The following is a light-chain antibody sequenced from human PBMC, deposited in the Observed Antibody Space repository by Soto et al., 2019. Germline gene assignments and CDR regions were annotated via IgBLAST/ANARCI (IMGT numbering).Light chain of an antibody. V-gene: IGKV3-15*01. CDR2: GAS. Sequence: EIVMTQSPATLSVSPGERATLSCRASQNVNSNLAWYQQKLGQAPRLLIYGASTRATGIPARFSGSGSGTDFTLTISNLQSEDFAVYYCQQYNNWPLTFGGGTKVKIK. CDR1: QNVNSN. CDR3: QQYNNWPLT. J-gene: IGKJ4*01.